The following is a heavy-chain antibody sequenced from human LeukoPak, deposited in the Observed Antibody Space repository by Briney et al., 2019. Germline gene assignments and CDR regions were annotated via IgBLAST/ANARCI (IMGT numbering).Heavy chain of an antibody. CDR1: GFTFSSYS. V-gene: IGHV3-48*01. CDR3: ARDRPPRFDP. CDR2: ISSSSNTI. J-gene: IGHJ5*02. Sequence: PGGSLRLSCAASGFTFSSYSMNGVRQAPGKGLEWVSYISSSSNTIYYADSVKGRFTISRDNAKNSLYLQMNSLRAEDTAVYYCARDRPPRFDPWGQGTLVTVSS.